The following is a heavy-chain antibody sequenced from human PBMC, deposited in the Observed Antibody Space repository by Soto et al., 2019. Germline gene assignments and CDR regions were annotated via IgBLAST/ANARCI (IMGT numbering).Heavy chain of an antibody. CDR3: ARWITMVRGVITPPGY. Sequence: GASVKVSCKASGYTFTSYDINWVRQATGQGLEWMGWINPNSGGTNYAQKFQGRVTMTRDTSISTAYMELSRLRSDDTPVYYCARWITMVRGVITPPGYWGQGTLVTVSS. D-gene: IGHD3-10*01. CDR1: GYTFTSYD. V-gene: IGHV1-2*02. CDR2: INPNSGGT. J-gene: IGHJ4*02.